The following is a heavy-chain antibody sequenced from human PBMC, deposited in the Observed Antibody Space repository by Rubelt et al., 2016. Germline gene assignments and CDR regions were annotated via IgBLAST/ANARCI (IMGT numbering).Heavy chain of an antibody. CDR2: MNPGGSEQ. J-gene: IGHJ6*03. CDR3: VSGGHMDV. Sequence: DVQLVESGGGLVQPGGSLRLSCAASGFAFSSFWMSWARQAPGKGLEWVANMNPGGSEQHYVDSVNGRFIISRDNAKNSGGLQLNNLRVEDTAVYHCVSGGHMDVWGRGTTVTVSS. CDR1: GFAFSSFW. V-gene: IGHV3-7*02.